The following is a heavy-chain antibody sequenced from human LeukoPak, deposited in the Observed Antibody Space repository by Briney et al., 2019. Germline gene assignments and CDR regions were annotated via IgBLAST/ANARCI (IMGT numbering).Heavy chain of an antibody. CDR3: ARADDSSGSHRPYYSYYYMDV. V-gene: IGHV1-69*06. Sequence: ASVTVSCKASGYTFTSYYMHWVRQAPGQGLEWMGGIIPIFGTANYAQTFQGRVTITADKSTSTAYMELSSLRSEDTAVYYCARADDSSGSHRPYYSYYYMDVWGKGTTVTVSS. CDR2: IIPIFGTA. CDR1: GYTFTSYY. D-gene: IGHD3-22*01. J-gene: IGHJ6*03.